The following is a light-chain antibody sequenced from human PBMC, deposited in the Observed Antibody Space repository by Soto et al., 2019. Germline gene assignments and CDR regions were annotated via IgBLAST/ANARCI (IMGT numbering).Light chain of an antibody. CDR2: ATS. CDR1: QGISSY. Sequence: AIRMTQSPSSLSASAGDKVTITCRVSQGISSYLAWFQQKPGRPPKLLMSATSTLQSDVPSRFSGSGSGTDFTLTIGCLQSEDFATYYCQQYYTYPWTFGQGTNVEIK. J-gene: IGKJ1*01. V-gene: IGKV1-8*01. CDR3: QQYYTYPWT.